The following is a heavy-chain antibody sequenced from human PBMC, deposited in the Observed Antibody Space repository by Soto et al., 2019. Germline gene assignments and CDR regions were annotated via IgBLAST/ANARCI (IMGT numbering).Heavy chain of an antibody. Sequence: SETLSLTCAVYGGSFSGYFWSWIRQPPGKGLEWIGEINHSGSTNYNPSLKSRVTISVDTSKNQFSLKLSSVTAAHTAVYYCARRRYYDFWSGYYRWFDPWGQGTLVTVSS. CDR1: GGSFSGYF. CDR3: ARRRYYDFWSGYYRWFDP. V-gene: IGHV4-34*01. CDR2: INHSGST. J-gene: IGHJ5*02. D-gene: IGHD3-3*01.